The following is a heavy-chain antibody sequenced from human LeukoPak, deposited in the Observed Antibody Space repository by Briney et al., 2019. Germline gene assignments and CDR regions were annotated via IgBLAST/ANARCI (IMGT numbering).Heavy chain of an antibody. CDR3: AREYSSWPVTTYLNWFDP. CDR2: IIPIFGTA. J-gene: IGHJ5*02. V-gene: IGHV1-69*05. D-gene: IGHD4-17*01. Sequence: VKVSCKSSGGTFSSYSISWVRQAPGQGLERMGGIIPIFGTANYAQKFQGRVTITTDESTSTAYMELSSLRSEDTAVYYCAREYSSWPVTTYLNWFDPWGQGTLVTVSS. CDR1: GGTFSSYS.